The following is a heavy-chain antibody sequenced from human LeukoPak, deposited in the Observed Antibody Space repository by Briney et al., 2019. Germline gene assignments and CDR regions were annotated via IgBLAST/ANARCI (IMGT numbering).Heavy chain of an antibody. J-gene: IGHJ4*02. V-gene: IGHV3-23*01. D-gene: IGHD2-15*01. CDR2: TSSSDAGT. Sequence: GGSLRLSCAASGFALSSYAMSWVRQAPGKGLEWVSATSSSDAGTYHAESVRGRFTISRDNSKNTLYLQMNSLRADDAAVYYCAKAPVTSCRGAFCYPFDIWGQGTLVTVSS. CDR1: GFALSSYA. CDR3: AKAPVTSCRGAFCYPFDI.